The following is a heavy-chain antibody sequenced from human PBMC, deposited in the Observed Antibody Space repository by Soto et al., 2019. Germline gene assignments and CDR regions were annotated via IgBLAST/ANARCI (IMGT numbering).Heavy chain of an antibody. CDR2: IYYSGYT. CDR3: ARGRGYGYGIDF. CDR1: GGAISSGDYY. J-gene: IGHJ4*02. V-gene: IGHV4-30-4*01. D-gene: IGHD5-18*01. Sequence: PSETLSLTCTVSGGAISSGDYYWSWIRQPPGKGLEWIGSIYYSGYTYYNPSLKSRVTIPVDTSNNQFSLNLASVSAADTAVYYCARGRGYGYGIDFWGQGALVTVSS.